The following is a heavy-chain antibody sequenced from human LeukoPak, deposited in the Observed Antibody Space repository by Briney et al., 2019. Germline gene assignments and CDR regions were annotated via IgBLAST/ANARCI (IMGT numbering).Heavy chain of an antibody. CDR1: GFTFSSFG. D-gene: IGHD6-6*01. J-gene: IGHJ4*02. CDR2: ISSSGSTI. CDR3: AKTARVPDY. V-gene: IGHV3-48*04. Sequence: PGGSLRLSCAASGFTFSSFGMNWVRQAPGKGLEWVSYISSSGSTIYYADSVKGRFTISRDNAKNSLYLQMNSLRAEDTAVYYCAKTARVPDYWGQGTQVTVSS.